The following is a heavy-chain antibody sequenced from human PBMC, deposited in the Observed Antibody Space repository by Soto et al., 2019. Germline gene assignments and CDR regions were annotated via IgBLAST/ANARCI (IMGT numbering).Heavy chain of an antibody. Sequence: QVQLVQSGAEVKKYGSSVKDSCKASGGTFSRNAISGVRQAPGQGLEWMGGITPMFGTANYAQRFQGRVTITADESTTRAYMQLSSLRSDDTAVYYCAQTLGLAVAGPGRFDLWGRGTLVTVSS. CDR3: AQTLGLAVAGPGRFDL. D-gene: IGHD6-19*01. CDR2: ITPMFGTA. CDR1: GGTFSRNA. V-gene: IGHV1-69*12. J-gene: IGHJ2*01.